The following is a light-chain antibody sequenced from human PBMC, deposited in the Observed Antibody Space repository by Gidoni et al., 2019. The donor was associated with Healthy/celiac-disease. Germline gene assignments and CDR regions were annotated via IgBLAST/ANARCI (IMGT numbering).Light chain of an antibody. CDR2: SNN. CDR3: PAWDDSLNGVV. J-gene: IGLJ2*01. Sequence: QSVLTQPPSASGTPGQRVTISCSGSSTNIGSNTVNWYQQLPGTAPKLLIYSNNQRTSGVPDRFSGSKSGTSASLAISGLQSEDEADYYCPAWDDSLNGVVFGGGTKLTVL. V-gene: IGLV1-44*01. CDR1: STNIGSNT.